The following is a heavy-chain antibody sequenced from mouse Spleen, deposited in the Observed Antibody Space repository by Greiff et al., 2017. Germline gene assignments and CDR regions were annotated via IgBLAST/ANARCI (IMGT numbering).Heavy chain of an antibody. D-gene: IGHD2-1*01. CDR2: ISSGGGNT. V-gene: IGHV5-9-3*01. CDR3: ARRGNYPYYFDY. CDR1: GFTFSSYA. J-gene: IGHJ2*01. Sequence: EVQVVESGGGLVKLGGSLKLSCAASGFTFSSYAMSWVRQTPEKRLEWVATISSGGGNTYYPDSVKGRFTISRDNAKNTLYLQMSSLKSEDTAMYYCARRGNYPYYFDYWGQGTTLTVSS.